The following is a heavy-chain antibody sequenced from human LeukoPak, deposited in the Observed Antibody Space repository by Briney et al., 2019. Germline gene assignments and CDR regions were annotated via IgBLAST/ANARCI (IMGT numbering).Heavy chain of an antibody. J-gene: IGHJ4*02. CDR1: GYIFTVYY. CDR2: INPNSGGT. V-gene: IGHV1-2*06. D-gene: IGHD5-18*01. Sequence: ASVKVSCKASGYIFTVYYIHWVRQAPGQGLEWMGRINPNSGGTTYAQKFQGRVAMTRDTSISTAYMELSRLRSDDTAVYYCAREYSYGFDYWGQGTPVTVSS. CDR3: AREYSYGFDY.